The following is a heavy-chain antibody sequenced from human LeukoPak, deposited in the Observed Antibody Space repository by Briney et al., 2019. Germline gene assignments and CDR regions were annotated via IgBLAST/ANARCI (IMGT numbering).Heavy chain of an antibody. CDR1: GGSISSYY. CDR3: ARVTRLQLRPHYFDY. CDR2: IYYSGST. D-gene: IGHD5-24*01. J-gene: IGHJ4*02. V-gene: IGHV4-59*01. Sequence: SETLSLTCTVSGGSISSYYWSWIRQPPGKGLEWIGYIYYSGSTNYNPPLKSRVTISVDTSKNQFSLKLSSVTAADTAVYYCARVTRLQLRPHYFDYWGQGTLVTVSS.